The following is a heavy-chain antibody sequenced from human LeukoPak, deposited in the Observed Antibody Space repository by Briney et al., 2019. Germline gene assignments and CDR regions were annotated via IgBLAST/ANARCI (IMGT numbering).Heavy chain of an antibody. J-gene: IGHJ3*02. D-gene: IGHD2-15*01. Sequence: PGGSLSLSCTASGFPFSSCGMNWARRAPGKGLEWVSYISSSSSTIYYTDCVKGRLTIYRDNAKNSLYLQMNSLGDEDTAVYYCARATGYCRGGSCHHDAFDIWGQGTMVTVSS. V-gene: IGHV3-48*02. CDR2: ISSSSSTI. CDR3: ARATGYCRGGSCHHDAFDI. CDR1: GFPFSSCG.